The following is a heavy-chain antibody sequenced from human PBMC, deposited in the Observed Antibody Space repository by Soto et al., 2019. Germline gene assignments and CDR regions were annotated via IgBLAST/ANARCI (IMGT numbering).Heavy chain of an antibody. CDR2: IDWNSGTI. CDR1: GFTFDDYG. Sequence: PGGSLRLSCAASGFTFDDYGMDWVRQGPGKGLEWVARIDWNSGTIDYADSVKGRFTISRGNAKNSLYLQMNSLTTEDTAMYYCAKEDFYDSRGYGKGGYYFDYWGHGTLVTVSS. V-gene: IGHV3-9*01. CDR3: AKEDFYDSRGYGKGGYYFDY. J-gene: IGHJ4*01. D-gene: IGHD3-22*01.